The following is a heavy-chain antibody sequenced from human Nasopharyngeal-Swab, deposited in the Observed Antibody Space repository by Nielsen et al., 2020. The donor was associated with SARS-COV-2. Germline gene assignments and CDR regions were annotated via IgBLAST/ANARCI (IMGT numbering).Heavy chain of an antibody. V-gene: IGHV4-59*01. CDR3: ARYCSEDSRSCNDDDFDV. CDR1: GGSISSYY. CDR2: IYYSSSN. Sequence: SETLSLTCTVSGGSISSYYWSWIRQPPGKGLEWIGYIYYSSSNNYNASLKNRVTISVDTSKNQSSLKLSFVTAADTAVYYCARYCSEDSRSCNDDDFDVWGQGTLVTVSS. D-gene: IGHD6-13*01. J-gene: IGHJ4*02.